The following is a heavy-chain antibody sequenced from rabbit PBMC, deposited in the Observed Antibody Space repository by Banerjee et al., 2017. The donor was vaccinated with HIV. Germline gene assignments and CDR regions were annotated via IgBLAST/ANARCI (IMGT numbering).Heavy chain of an antibody. CDR1: GFSFSSSYY. J-gene: IGHJ4*01. V-gene: IGHV1S40*01. Sequence: QSLEESGGDLVKPGASLTLTCTASGFSFSSSYYMCWVRQAPGKGLEWIACIYTGDGNTYYASWAKGRFTISKTSSTTVTLQMTSLTAADTATYFCVRGINAGYADYGYATGSSINLWGPGTLVTVS. D-gene: IGHD6-1*01. CDR2: IYTGDGNT. CDR3: VRGINAGYADYGYATGSSINL.